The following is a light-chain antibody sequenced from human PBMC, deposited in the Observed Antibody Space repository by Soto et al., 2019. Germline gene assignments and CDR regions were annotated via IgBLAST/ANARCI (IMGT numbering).Light chain of an antibody. CDR2: WAS. V-gene: IGKV4-1*01. J-gene: IGKJ5*01. CDR1: QSVLYSSNNKNY. CDR3: QQYYSTLIT. Sequence: DIVMTQSPDSLAVSLGERATIICKSSQSVLYSSNNKNYLAWYQQKPGQPPKLLIYWASTRESGVPDRFSGSGSGTDFTLTISSLQAEDVAVYYCQQYYSTLITFGQGIRLEIQ.